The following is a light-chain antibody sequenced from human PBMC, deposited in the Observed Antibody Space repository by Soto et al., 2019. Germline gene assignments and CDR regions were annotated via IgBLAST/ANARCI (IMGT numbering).Light chain of an antibody. V-gene: IGLV2-14*01. J-gene: IGLJ2*01. CDR3: CSYTSSSTVV. CDR2: DVS. Sequence: QSALTQSASVSGSPGQSSTISCTGTSSDVGGYNYVSWYQQHPGKAPKLMIYDVSNRPSGVSNRFSGSKSGNTASLTISGLQAEDEADYYCCSYTSSSTVVFGGGTKLTVL. CDR1: SSDVGGYNY.